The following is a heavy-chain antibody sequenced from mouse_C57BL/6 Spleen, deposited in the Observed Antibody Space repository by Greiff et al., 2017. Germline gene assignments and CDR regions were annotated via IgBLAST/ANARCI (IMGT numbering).Heavy chain of an antibody. D-gene: IGHD2-2*01. CDR2: ISSGGRYT. CDR1: GFTFSSYG. CDR3: ARHPRLGSSYAMDY. J-gene: IGHJ4*01. V-gene: IGHV5-6*01. Sequence: EVQLVESGGDLVKPGGSLKLSCAASGFTFSSYGMSWVRQTPDKRLEWVATISSGGRYTYYPDSVKGRFTISRDNAKNTLYLQMSSLKSEDTAMYYCARHPRLGSSYAMDYWGQGTSVTVSS.